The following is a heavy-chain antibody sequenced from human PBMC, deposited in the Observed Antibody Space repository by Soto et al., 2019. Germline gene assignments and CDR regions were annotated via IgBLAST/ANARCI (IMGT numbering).Heavy chain of an antibody. D-gene: IGHD3-10*01. CDR1: GFTFSSYA. J-gene: IGHJ4*02. CDR2: IGGTDGKT. CDR3: ARGMFSSSPAAAGSFDY. V-gene: IGHV3-23*01. Sequence: LRLSCAASGFTFSSYAMSWVRQAPGKGLEWVAAIGGTDGKTYYADSVKGRFTISRDNSENTLYLQMSRLRAEDTAVYFCARGMFSSSPAAAGSFDYWGQGALVTVSS.